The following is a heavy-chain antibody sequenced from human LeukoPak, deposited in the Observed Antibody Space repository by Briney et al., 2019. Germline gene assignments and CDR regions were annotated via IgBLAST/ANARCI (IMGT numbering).Heavy chain of an antibody. D-gene: IGHD1-26*01. Sequence: SVKVSCKASGGTFSSYAISWVRQAPGQGLEWMGGIIPIFGTANYAQKFQGRVTMTTDTSTSTAYMELRSLRSDDTAVYYCARSGGSPTWGQGTLVTVSS. CDR3: ARSGGSPT. J-gene: IGHJ5*02. V-gene: IGHV1-69*05. CDR1: GGTFSSYA. CDR2: IIPIFGTA.